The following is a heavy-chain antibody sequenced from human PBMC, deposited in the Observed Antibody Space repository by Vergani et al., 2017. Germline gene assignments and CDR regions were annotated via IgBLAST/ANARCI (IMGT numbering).Heavy chain of an antibody. CDR2: ISGSGGST. V-gene: IGHV3-23*01. Sequence: EVQLLESGGGLVQPGGSLRLSCVASGFTFSSYAMSWVRQAPGKGLEWVSAISGSGGSTYYADSGMGRFTISRDNSKNTLYLQMNSMRAKDTAVYYCATEGSKVVVTANDYWGEGTLVTVSS. J-gene: IGHJ4*02. CDR1: GFTFSSYA. CDR3: ATEGSKVVVTANDY. D-gene: IGHD2-21*02.